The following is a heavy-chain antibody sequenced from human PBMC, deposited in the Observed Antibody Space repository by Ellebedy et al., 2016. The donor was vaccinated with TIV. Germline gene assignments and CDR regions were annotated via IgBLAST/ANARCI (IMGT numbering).Heavy chain of an antibody. Sequence: GGSLRLXXAASGFTFDDYAMHWVRQAPGKGLEWVSGISWNSGSIGYADSVKGRFTISRDNAKNSLYLQMNSLRAEDTAVYYCARDKYRKFDPWGQGTLVTVSS. CDR2: ISWNSGSI. CDR1: GFTFDDYA. V-gene: IGHV3-9*01. J-gene: IGHJ5*02. CDR3: ARDKYRKFDP. D-gene: IGHD5-18*01.